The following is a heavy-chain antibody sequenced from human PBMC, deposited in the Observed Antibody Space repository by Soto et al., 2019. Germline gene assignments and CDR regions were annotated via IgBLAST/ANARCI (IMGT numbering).Heavy chain of an antibody. D-gene: IGHD6-25*01. CDR3: ARQGDRSGWPDKGPVY. V-gene: IGHV4-59*08. CDR1: GGSISSYY. J-gene: IGHJ4*02. CDR2: IYYSGST. Sequence: PSETLSLTCTVSGGSISSYYWSWIRQPPGKGLEWIGYIYYSGSTYYNPSLKSRVTISVDTSKNQFSLKLSSVTAADTAVYYCARQGDRSGWPDKGPVYWSQGTLVTVSS.